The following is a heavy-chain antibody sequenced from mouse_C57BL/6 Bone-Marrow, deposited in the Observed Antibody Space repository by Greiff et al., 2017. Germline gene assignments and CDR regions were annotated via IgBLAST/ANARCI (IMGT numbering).Heavy chain of an antibody. CDR3: ARQGYYYGSGFAY. D-gene: IGHD1-1*01. CDR2: ISSGGSYT. CDR1: GFTFSSYG. V-gene: IGHV5-6*01. Sequence: EVKLQESGGDLVKPGGSLKLSCAASGFTFSSYGMSWVRQTPDKRLEWVATISSGGSYTYYPDSVKGRFTISRDNAKNTLYLQMSSLKSEDTAMYYCARQGYYYGSGFAYWGQGTLVTVSA. J-gene: IGHJ3*01.